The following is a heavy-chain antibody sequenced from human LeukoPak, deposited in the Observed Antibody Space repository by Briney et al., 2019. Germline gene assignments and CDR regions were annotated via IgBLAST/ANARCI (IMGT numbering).Heavy chain of an antibody. J-gene: IGHJ4*02. CDR2: ISSSSTYI. D-gene: IGHD3-9*01. CDR3: ARGGVAGYYDFDY. CDR1: RFTFSSYT. V-gene: IGHV3-21*01. Sequence: GGSLRLSCAASRFTFSSYTMNWVRQAPGKGLEWVSSISSSSTYIYYADSVKGRFTISRDNAKNSLYLQMNSLRAEDTAVYYCARGGVAGYYDFDYWGQGTLVTVSS.